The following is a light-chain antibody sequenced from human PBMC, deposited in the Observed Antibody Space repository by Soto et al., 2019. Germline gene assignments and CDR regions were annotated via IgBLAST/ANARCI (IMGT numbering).Light chain of an antibody. CDR3: QQYNSYSPWT. CDR1: QSIDNW. J-gene: IGKJ1*01. V-gene: IGKV1-5*03. Sequence: DIQMTHSPSTLAASVLDRVTVTCRASQSIDNWLAWYQQKPGKAPTLLIYKASTLESGVPSRFSGSGSGTDFTLTISSLQPDDFATYYCQQYNSYSPWTFGQGTKVDI. CDR2: KAS.